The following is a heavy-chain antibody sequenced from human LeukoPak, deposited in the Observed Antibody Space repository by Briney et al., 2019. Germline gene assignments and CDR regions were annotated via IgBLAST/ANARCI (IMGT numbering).Heavy chain of an antibody. V-gene: IGHV4-34*01. CDR3: ASYSYYYDSSGYFDY. Sequence: SETLSLTCTVSGGSISSYYWSWIRQPPGKGLEWIGEINHSGSTNYNPSLKSRVTISVDTSKNQFSLKLSSVTAADTAVYYCASYSYYYDSSGYFDYWGQGTLVTVSS. CDR1: GGSISSYY. D-gene: IGHD3-22*01. CDR2: INHSGST. J-gene: IGHJ4*02.